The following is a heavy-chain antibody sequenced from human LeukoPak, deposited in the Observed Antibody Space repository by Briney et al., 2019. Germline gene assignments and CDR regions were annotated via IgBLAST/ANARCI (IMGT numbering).Heavy chain of an antibody. CDR3: ARAIHFGGYFDY. CDR2: IWYDGSNK. D-gene: IGHD3-10*01. CDR1: GXTFSSYG. Sequence: GRSLRLSCAASGXTFSSYGMHWVRQAPGKGLEWVAVIWYDGSNKYYADSVKGRFTISRDNSKNTLYLQMNSLRAEDTAVYYCARAIHFGGYFDYWGQGTLVTVSS. J-gene: IGHJ4*02. V-gene: IGHV3-33*01.